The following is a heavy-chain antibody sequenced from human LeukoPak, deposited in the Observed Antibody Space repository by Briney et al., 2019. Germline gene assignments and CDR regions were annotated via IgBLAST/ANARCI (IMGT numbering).Heavy chain of an antibody. Sequence: ASVKVSCKASGYTFTSYGISWVRRAPGQGLEWMGWISAYNGNTNYAQKLQGRVTMTTDTSTSTAYMELRSLRSDDTAVYYCAREYYDSSGYYPSNFDYWGQGTLVTVSS. J-gene: IGHJ4*02. CDR1: GYTFTSYG. D-gene: IGHD3-22*01. CDR3: AREYYDSSGYYPSNFDY. CDR2: ISAYNGNT. V-gene: IGHV1-18*01.